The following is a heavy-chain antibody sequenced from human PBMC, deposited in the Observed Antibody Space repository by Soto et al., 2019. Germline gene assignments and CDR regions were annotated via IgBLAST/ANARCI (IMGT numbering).Heavy chain of an antibody. V-gene: IGHV4-4*02. Sequence: QVQLQESGPGLVKPSGTLALTCAVSGGSISSSNWWSWVRQPPGTGLEWIGEIYPRGNTNYNPSLKSRVTISTDKSKNQFSLKLTSVTAADTAVFYCARVSRRTEDAFEFWGQGTLVSLSS. J-gene: IGHJ3*01. CDR2: IYPRGNT. D-gene: IGHD2-21*01. CDR1: GGSISSSNW. CDR3: ARVSRRTEDAFEF.